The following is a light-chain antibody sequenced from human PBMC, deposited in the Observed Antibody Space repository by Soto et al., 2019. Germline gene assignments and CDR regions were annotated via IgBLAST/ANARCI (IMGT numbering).Light chain of an antibody. J-gene: IGKJ1*01. CDR2: GAN. V-gene: IGKV3-15*01. CDR1: QSVGSS. CDR3: LQYSNGPRT. Sequence: TVMTQYPATLSVSPGEGATLSCRASQSVGSSLAWYQHKPGQAPRLLIYGANTRATGIPARFSGSGYGAEFTLTINSLQSEDFALYYCLQYSNGPRTFGQGTKVDIK.